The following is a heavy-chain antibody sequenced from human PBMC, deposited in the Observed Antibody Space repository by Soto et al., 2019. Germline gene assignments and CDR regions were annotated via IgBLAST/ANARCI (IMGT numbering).Heavy chain of an antibody. CDR1: GGSFDGYY. V-gene: IGHV4-34*01. CDR2: IQHSGST. J-gene: IGHJ4*02. CDR3: ARGFDSWSGYLF. Sequence: QVHLQQWGAGLLKPSETLSLTCALYGGSFDGYYWSWIRQSPGKGLEWIGEIQHSGSTRYNPSLKSRVSLSVDTSTKQCSLKMTSMTAADRGVSYCARGFDSWSGYLFWGQGTPVTVSS. D-gene: IGHD3-3*01.